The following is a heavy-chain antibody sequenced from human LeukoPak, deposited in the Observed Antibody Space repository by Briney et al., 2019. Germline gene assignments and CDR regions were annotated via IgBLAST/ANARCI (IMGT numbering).Heavy chain of an antibody. J-gene: IGHJ1*01. CDR3: ARASALGYCSGGSCYVHFQH. D-gene: IGHD2-15*01. Sequence: GGSLRLSCAASGFTFSSYSMNWVRQAPGKGLEWVSSISSSSSYIYYADSVKGRFTISRDNAKSSLYLQMNSLRAEDTAVYYCARASALGYCSGGSCYVHFQHWGQGTLVTVSS. V-gene: IGHV3-21*01. CDR2: ISSSSSYI. CDR1: GFTFSSYS.